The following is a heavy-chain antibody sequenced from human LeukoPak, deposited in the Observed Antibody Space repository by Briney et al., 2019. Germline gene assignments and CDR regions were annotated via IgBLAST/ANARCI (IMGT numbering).Heavy chain of an antibody. CDR2: IYHSGST. CDR3: ARVLGPGRWLVHPPDAFDI. D-gene: IGHD6-19*01. J-gene: IGHJ3*02. Sequence: PSETLSLTCTVSGYSISSGYYWGWIRQPPGKGLEWIGSIYHSGSTYYNPSLKSRVTISVDTSKNQFSLKLSSVTAADTAVYYCARVLGPGRWLVHPPDAFDIWGQGTMVTVSS. V-gene: IGHV4-38-2*02. CDR1: GYSISSGYY.